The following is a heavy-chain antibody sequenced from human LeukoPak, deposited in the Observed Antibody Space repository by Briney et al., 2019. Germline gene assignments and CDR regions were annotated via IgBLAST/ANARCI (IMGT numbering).Heavy chain of an antibody. D-gene: IGHD6-13*01. Sequence: SETLSLTCSVSDDSITMYYWTWIRQPPGKGLEWIGYVDHTGITNFSPSLNGRVSISRDTTKNLFSLRVRSVTAADTAVYYCARAQQLVQSPHYWGQGTLVTVSS. J-gene: IGHJ4*02. CDR3: ARAQQLVQSPHY. V-gene: IGHV4-59*01. CDR1: DDSITMYY. CDR2: VDHTGIT.